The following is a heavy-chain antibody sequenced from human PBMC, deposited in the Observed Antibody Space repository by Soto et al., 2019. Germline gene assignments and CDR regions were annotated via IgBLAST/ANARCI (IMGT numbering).Heavy chain of an antibody. Sequence: ESGGGVVQPGGSLRLSCAASGFSFSNFPMHWFRQAPGKGLEWVAVMSFDGITTYYADSVKGRFTVSRDNSQNTLYLRVNSLRDEDTAVYCCAREGPDALRSSWHFHYWGQGTLVTVSS. CDR2: MSFDGITT. V-gene: IGHV3-30-3*01. CDR3: AREGPDALRSSWHFHY. J-gene: IGHJ4*02. CDR1: GFSFSNFP. D-gene: IGHD2-15*01.